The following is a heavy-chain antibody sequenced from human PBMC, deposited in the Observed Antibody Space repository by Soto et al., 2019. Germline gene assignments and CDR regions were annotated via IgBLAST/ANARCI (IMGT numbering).Heavy chain of an antibody. CDR3: AREEGLNGFDI. Sequence: SETLSLTCTVSGGSISSYYWSWIRQPPGKGLEWIGYIYYSGSTYYNPSLKSRVTMSVDTSKNQFSLKLTSVTAADTAVYYCAREEGLNGFDIWGQGTMVTVSS. CDR2: IYYSGST. V-gene: IGHV4-59*12. D-gene: IGHD1-1*01. J-gene: IGHJ3*02. CDR1: GGSISSYY.